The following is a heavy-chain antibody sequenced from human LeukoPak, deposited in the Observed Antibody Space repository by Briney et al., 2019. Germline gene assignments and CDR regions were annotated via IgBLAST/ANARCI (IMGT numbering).Heavy chain of an antibody. V-gene: IGHV3-23*01. CDR3: AKDLGGNPYYYYGMDV. Sequence: GGSLRLSCAASGFTFSSYAMSWVRQAPGKGLEWVSAISGGGGGTFYADSVKGRFIISRDNYKNTLYLQMNSLRAEDTAVYYCAKDLGGNPYYYYGMDVWGQGTTVTVSS. CDR2: ISGGGGGT. J-gene: IGHJ6*02. CDR1: GFTFSSYA.